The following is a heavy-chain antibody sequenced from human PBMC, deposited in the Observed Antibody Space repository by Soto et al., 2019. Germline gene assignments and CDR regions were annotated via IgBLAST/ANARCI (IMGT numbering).Heavy chain of an antibody. Sequence: ASVKVSCKVSGYTLTELSMHWVRQAPGKGLEWMGGFDPEDGETIYAQKFQGRVTMTTDTSTSTAYMELRSLRSDDTAVYYCARGYYYGSGRPTPGGMDVWGQGTTVTVSS. CDR2: FDPEDGET. V-gene: IGHV1-24*01. CDR3: ARGYYYGSGRPTPGGMDV. J-gene: IGHJ6*02. CDR1: GYTLTELS. D-gene: IGHD3-10*01.